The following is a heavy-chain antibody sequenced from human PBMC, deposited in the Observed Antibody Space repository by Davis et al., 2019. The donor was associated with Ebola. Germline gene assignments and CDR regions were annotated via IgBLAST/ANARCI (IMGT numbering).Heavy chain of an antibody. J-gene: IGHJ4*02. CDR1: GGSFSGYY. CDR3: ARGPLYYYGSGSYCFY. V-gene: IGHV4-34*01. D-gene: IGHD3-10*01. CDR2: INHSGST. Sequence: MPSETLSLTCAVYGGSFSGYYWSWIRQPPGKGLEWIGEINHSGSTNYNPSLKSRVTISVDTSKNQFSLKLSSVTAADTAVYYCARGPLYYYGSGSYCFYWGQGTLVTVSS.